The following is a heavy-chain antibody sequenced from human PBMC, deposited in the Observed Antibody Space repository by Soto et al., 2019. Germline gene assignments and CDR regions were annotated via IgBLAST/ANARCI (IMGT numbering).Heavy chain of an antibody. D-gene: IGHD3-3*01. CDR1: GFTFSSYS. CDR2: ISSSSTI. CDR3: ARDYDFWSGYLLAHYYGMDV. V-gene: IGHV3-48*02. Sequence: GGSLRLSCAASGFTFSSYSLNWVRQAPGKGLEWVSYISSSSTIYYADSVKGRFTISRDNAKNSLYLQMNSLRDEDTAVYYCARDYDFWSGYLLAHYYGMDVWGQGTTVTVSS. J-gene: IGHJ6*02.